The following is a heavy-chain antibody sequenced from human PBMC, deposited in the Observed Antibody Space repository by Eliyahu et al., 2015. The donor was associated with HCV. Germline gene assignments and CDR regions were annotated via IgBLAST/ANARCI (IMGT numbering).Heavy chain of an antibody. J-gene: IGHJ6*02. CDR1: GFTFGTYW. D-gene: IGHD3-10*01. V-gene: IGHV3-7*03. CDR2: IKEDGSDK. Sequence: EVRLVESGGGLVQPGGSLRLSCAASGFTFGTYWMGWVRQTPGKGLEWVAQIKEDGSDKYYLDSVKGRFTLSRNNAKNSLYLQMNSLRPEDTAVYYCVRDAPFDWSYSGRYGMDVWGQGTTVTVSS. CDR3: VRDAPFDWSYSGRYGMDV.